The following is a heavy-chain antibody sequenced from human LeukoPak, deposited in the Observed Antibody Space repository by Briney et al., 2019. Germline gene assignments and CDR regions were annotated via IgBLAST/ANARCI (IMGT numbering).Heavy chain of an antibody. Sequence: ASVKVSCKASGYTFTSYAMHWVRQAPGQRLEWMGWINAGNGNTKYSQEFQGRVTITRDTSASTAYMELSSLRSEDTAVYYCARENYYDSSGYYFDYWGQGTLVTVSS. V-gene: IGHV1-3*03. D-gene: IGHD3-22*01. J-gene: IGHJ4*02. CDR3: ARENYYDSSGYYFDY. CDR2: INAGNGNT. CDR1: GYTFTSYA.